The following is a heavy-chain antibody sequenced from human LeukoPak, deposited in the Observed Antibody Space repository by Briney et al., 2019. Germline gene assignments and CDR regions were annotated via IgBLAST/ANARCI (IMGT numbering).Heavy chain of an antibody. J-gene: IGHJ4*02. V-gene: IGHV3-7*01. Sequence: GGSLRLSCAASGFKFSDFWMTWVRQTPGKGLGWVANIKEDGSEEYHVDSVKGRFTISRDNTKSSLFLQMNSLGGDDTAVYYCVRDSRPGGAMGLYHNFDFWGQGTLVTVSS. D-gene: IGHD3-16*01. CDR3: VRDSRPGGAMGLYHNFDF. CDR2: IKEDGSEE. CDR1: GFKFSDFW.